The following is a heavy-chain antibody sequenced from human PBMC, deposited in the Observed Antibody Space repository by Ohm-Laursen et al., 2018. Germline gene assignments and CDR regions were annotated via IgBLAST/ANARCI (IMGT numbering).Heavy chain of an antibody. V-gene: IGHV3-7*01. D-gene: IGHD3-3*01. CDR3: AKKGGQSGYFDDY. Sequence: SLRLSCTASGFTFNSYWMTWVRQAPGKGLEWVANIKQHGSEKYYVDSVRGRFTISRDNAKNSLYLQMNSLRAEDTAVYYCAKKGGQSGYFDDYWGQGTLVTVSS. J-gene: IGHJ4*02. CDR2: IKQHGSEK. CDR1: GFTFNSYW.